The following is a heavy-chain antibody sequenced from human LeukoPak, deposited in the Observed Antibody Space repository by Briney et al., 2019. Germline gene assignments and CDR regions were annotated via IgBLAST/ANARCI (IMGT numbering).Heavy chain of an antibody. Sequence: SETLSLTCAVYGGSFSGYYWSWIRRPPGKGLEWIGEINHSGSTYYNPSLKSRVTISVDTSKNQFSLKLSSVTAADTAVYYCARFDYGDYRPRDYWGQGTLVTVSS. CDR1: GGSFSGYY. CDR3: ARFDYGDYRPRDY. CDR2: INHSGST. V-gene: IGHV4-34*01. J-gene: IGHJ4*02. D-gene: IGHD4-17*01.